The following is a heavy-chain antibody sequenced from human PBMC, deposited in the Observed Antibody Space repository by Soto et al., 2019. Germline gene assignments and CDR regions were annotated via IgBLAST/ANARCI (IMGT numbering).Heavy chain of an antibody. D-gene: IGHD6-6*01. CDR1: GGSFSGYY. Sequence: PSETLSLTCAVYGGSFSGYYWSWIRQPPGKGLEWIGEINHSGSTNYNPSLKSRVTISVDTSKNQFSLKLSSVTAADTAVYYCARRMIAARRVNLFDPWGQGTLVTVSS. CDR2: INHSGST. CDR3: ARRMIAARRVNLFDP. J-gene: IGHJ5*02. V-gene: IGHV4-34*01.